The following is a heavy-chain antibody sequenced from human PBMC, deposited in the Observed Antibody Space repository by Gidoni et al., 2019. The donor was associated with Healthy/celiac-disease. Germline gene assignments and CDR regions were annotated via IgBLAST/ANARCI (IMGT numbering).Heavy chain of an antibody. J-gene: IGHJ5*02. CDR2: INHSGST. CDR1: GGSFSGYY. D-gene: IGHD5-18*01. V-gene: IGHV4-34*01. Sequence: QMQLQQWGAGLLKTSEPVSLTCAVDGGSFSGYYWSWIRQPPGKGLGWLGEINHSGSTNYNPSLKRRVTISVDTSKNQFSLKLSSVTAADTAVYYCARAYSYAKNWFDPWGQGTLVTVSS. CDR3: ARAYSYAKNWFDP.